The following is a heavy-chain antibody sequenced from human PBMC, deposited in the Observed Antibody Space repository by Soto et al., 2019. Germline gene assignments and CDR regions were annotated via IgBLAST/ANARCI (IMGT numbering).Heavy chain of an antibody. J-gene: IGHJ5*02. CDR2: ISGSGGST. V-gene: IGHV3-23*01. D-gene: IGHD5-18*01. CDR1: GFTFSGYA. CDR3: AKGSGYSYGYTLWFDP. Sequence: GGSLRLSCAASGFTFSGYAMSWVRQAPGKGLEWVSDISGSGGSTYYADSVKGRFTISRDNSKNTLYLQMNSLRAEDTAVYYCAKGSGYSYGYTLWFDPWGQGTLVTVSS.